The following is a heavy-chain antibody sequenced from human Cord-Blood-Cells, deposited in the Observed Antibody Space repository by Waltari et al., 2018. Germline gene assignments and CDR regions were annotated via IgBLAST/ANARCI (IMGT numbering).Heavy chain of an antibody. D-gene: IGHD6-13*01. Sequence: QVQLVQSGAEVKKPGASVKVSCTASGYTFTGYYMNWESQAPGQGLEWMGWINPNSGGTNYAQKFQGWVTMTRDTSISTAYMELSRLRSDDTAVYYCARDYGAAAGSFYYYYGMDVWGQGTTVTVSS. V-gene: IGHV1-2*04. CDR2: INPNSGGT. CDR3: ARDYGAAAGSFYYYYGMDV. J-gene: IGHJ6*02. CDR1: GYTFTGYY.